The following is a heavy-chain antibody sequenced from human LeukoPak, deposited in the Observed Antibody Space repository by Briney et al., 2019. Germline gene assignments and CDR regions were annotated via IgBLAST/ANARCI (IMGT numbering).Heavy chain of an antibody. CDR2: INPNSGGT. Sequence: ASVKVSCKASGYTFTGYYMHWVRQAPGQGLEWMGWINPNSGGTNYAQKFQGRVTMTRDTSISTAYMELSRLRSDDTAVYYCARVKIVVVPAAIDHFDYWGQGTLVTVSS. CDR1: GYTFTGYY. V-gene: IGHV1-2*02. CDR3: ARVKIVVVPAAIDHFDY. J-gene: IGHJ4*02. D-gene: IGHD2-2*02.